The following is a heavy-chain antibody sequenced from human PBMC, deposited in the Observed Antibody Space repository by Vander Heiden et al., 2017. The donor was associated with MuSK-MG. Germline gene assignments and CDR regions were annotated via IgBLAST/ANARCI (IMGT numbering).Heavy chain of an antibody. V-gene: IGHV3-21*01. CDR2: ISSSSSYI. CDR1: GFTFSSYS. D-gene: IGHD6-6*01. Sequence: EVKLVESGGGLVKPGGSLRLSCAASGFTFSSYSMNRVRQAPGKGLEWVSSISSSSSYIYYADSVKGRFTISRDNAKNSLYLQMSSLRAEDTAVYYCARDLGRAARPYYYGMDVWGQGTTVTVAS. CDR3: ARDLGRAARPYYYGMDV. J-gene: IGHJ6*02.